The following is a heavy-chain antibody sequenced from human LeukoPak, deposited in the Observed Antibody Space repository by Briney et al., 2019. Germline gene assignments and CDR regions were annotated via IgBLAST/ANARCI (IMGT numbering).Heavy chain of an antibody. J-gene: IGHJ4*02. CDR1: GFTFSSYS. CDR2: ISSSSSYI. V-gene: IGHV3-21*04. Sequence: PGGSLRLSCAASGFTFSSYSMNWVRQAPGKGLEWVSSISSSSSYIYYADSVKGRFTISRDNAKNSLYLQMNSLRAEDTALYYCAKGQNHYDGLALDYWGQGTLVTVSS. CDR3: AKGQNHYDGLALDY. D-gene: IGHD3-22*01.